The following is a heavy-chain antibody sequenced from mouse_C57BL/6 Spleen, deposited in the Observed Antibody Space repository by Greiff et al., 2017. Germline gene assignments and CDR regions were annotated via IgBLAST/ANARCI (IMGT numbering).Heavy chain of an antibody. CDR1: GFSLTSYA. CDR2: IWTGGGT. Sequence: VQVVESGPGLVAPSQSLSITCTVSGFSLTSYAISWVRQPPGKGLEWLGVIWTGGGTNYNSALKSRLSISKDNSKSQVFLKMNSLQTDDTARYYCARNYGYDDYAMDYWGQGTSVTVSS. J-gene: IGHJ4*01. D-gene: IGHD2-2*01. CDR3: ARNYGYDDYAMDY. V-gene: IGHV2-9-1*01.